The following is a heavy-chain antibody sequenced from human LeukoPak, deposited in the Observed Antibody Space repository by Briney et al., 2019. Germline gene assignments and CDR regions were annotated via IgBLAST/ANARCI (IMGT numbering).Heavy chain of an antibody. J-gene: IGHJ5*02. D-gene: IGHD2-15*01. Sequence: SQTLSLTCTVSGGSISSDYWNWIRLRPAKGLDWIGYIYSSGSTIYNPSLTSRVTISKDTSRNQFSLRLSSVPAAPPAVYYCARDHCSGGSCYPGWFDPWGQGTLVTVSS. CDR3: ARDHCSGGSCYPGWFDP. CDR2: IYSSGST. V-gene: IGHV4-59*01. CDR1: GGSISSDY.